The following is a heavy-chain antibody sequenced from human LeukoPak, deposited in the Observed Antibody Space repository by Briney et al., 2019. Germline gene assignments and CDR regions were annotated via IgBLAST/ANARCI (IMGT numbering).Heavy chain of an antibody. CDR1: GGSISSGGYY. CDR2: IYYSGST. CDR3: ARVPSMVRGVIIGNWFDP. Sequence: TSQTLSLTCTVSGGSISSGGYYWGWIRQHPGKGLEWIGYIYYSGSTYYNPSLKSRVTISVDTSKNQFSLKLSSVTAADTAVYYCARVPSMVRGVIIGNWFDPWGQGTLVTVSS. V-gene: IGHV4-31*03. J-gene: IGHJ5*02. D-gene: IGHD3-10*01.